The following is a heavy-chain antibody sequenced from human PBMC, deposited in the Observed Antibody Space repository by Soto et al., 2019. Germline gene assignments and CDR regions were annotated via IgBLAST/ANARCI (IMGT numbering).Heavy chain of an antibody. CDR2: ISGSGGTT. J-gene: IGHJ3*01. V-gene: IGHV3-23*01. CDR3: AKDLGYDILAGYYFHAPDV. CDR1: GFTFTSYA. D-gene: IGHD3-9*01. Sequence: GGSLRLSCAASGFTFTSYAMNWVRQAPGTGLEWVSTISGSGGTTNYADSVKGRFTVSRDNSKSTLYLQMSSVRAEDTAIYYCAKDLGYDILAGYYFHAPDVRGQGTMVTVS.